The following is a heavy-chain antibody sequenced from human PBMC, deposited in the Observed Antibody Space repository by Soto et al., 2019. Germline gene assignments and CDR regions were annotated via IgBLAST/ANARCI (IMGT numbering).Heavy chain of an antibody. V-gene: IGHV5-51*01. CDR2: IYPSDSDT. CDR1: GYPFAGFW. J-gene: IGHJ4*02. D-gene: IGHD3-3*01. Sequence: PGDSTKISCRGSGYPFAGFWIAWVRKMPGKGLELMGIIYPSDSDTRYRPSFQGQVTISADKSISSAYLQWSSLRASDTAMYYCARGGVSTRTFDYWGQGTPVTGSS. CDR3: ARGGVSTRTFDY.